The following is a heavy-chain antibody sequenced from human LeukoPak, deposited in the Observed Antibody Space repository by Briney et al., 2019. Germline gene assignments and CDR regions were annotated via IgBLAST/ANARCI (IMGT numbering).Heavy chain of an antibody. D-gene: IGHD3-10*01. CDR2: INHSGST. CDR3: ARNRYYYGSGNYGVPNWFDP. Sequence: SETLSLTCAVYGGSLSGYYWSWIRQPPGKGLEWIGEINHSGSTNYNPSLKSRVTISVDTSKNQFSLKLSSVTAADTAVYYCARNRYYYGSGNYGVPNWFDPWGQGTLVSVSS. J-gene: IGHJ5*02. CDR1: GGSLSGYY. V-gene: IGHV4-34*01.